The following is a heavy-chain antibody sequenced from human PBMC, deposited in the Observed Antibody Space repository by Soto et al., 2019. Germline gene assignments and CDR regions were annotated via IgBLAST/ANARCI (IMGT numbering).Heavy chain of an antibody. Sequence: PGGSLRLSCAASGFTFSSYAMSWVRQAPGKGLEWVSAISGSGGSTYYADSVKGRFTISRDNSKNTLYLQMNSLRAEDTAVYYCAKDQNSGGYSFYGMDVWGQGTTVTVSS. J-gene: IGHJ6*02. CDR2: ISGSGGST. V-gene: IGHV3-23*01. CDR3: AKDQNSGGYSFYGMDV. CDR1: GFTFSSYA. D-gene: IGHD5-18*01.